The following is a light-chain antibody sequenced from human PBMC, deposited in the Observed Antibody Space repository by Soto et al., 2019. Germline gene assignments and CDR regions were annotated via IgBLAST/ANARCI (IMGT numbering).Light chain of an antibody. CDR1: QSVSSY. V-gene: IGKV3-11*01. CDR3: QQRSNLPRT. Sequence: EIVLTQSPGTLSLSPGERATLSCRASQSVSSYLAWYQQKPGQAPRVLIYNASNRATGIPARFSGSGSGTDFTLTISSLEPEDFAVYYCQQRSNLPRTFGQGTKVDIK. J-gene: IGKJ1*01. CDR2: NAS.